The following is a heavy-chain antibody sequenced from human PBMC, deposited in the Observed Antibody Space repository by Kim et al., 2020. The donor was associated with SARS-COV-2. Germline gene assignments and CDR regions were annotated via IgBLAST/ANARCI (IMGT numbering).Heavy chain of an antibody. Sequence: GSLRLSCAASGFPFSSYEMNWVRQAPGKGLEWVSYISSSGSTIYYADPVKGRFTISRDNAKNSLYLQMNSLRAEDTAVYYCARDKRGLSTYYDFWSGYYTPSPYGMDVWGQGTTVTVSS. CDR3: ARDKRGLSTYYDFWSGYYTPSPYGMDV. D-gene: IGHD3-3*01. CDR2: ISSSGSTI. CDR1: GFPFSSYE. V-gene: IGHV3-48*03. J-gene: IGHJ6*02.